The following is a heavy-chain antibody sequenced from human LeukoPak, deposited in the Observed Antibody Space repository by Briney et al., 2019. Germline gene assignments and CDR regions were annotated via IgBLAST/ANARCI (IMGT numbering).Heavy chain of an antibody. J-gene: IGHJ4*02. V-gene: IGHV3-23*01. CDR3: AKDLYSNYGPADY. D-gene: IGHD4-11*01. CDR2: INGGGVNT. Sequence: GGSLRLSCAASGFTFSSYGMSWVRQAPGKGLEWVSTINGGGVNTHYADSVGGRFTISRDNSKNTLFLQMNSLRDEDTAVYYCAKDLYSNYGPADYWGQGNLVTVSS. CDR1: GFTFSSYG.